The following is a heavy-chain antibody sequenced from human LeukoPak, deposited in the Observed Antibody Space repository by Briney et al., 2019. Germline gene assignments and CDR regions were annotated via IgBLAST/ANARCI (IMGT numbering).Heavy chain of an antibody. CDR1: GFTFSNYW. CDR3: ARHGNYNFGY. D-gene: IGHD5-24*01. V-gene: IGHV3-7*05. J-gene: IGHJ4*02. Sequence: PGGSLRLSCAASGFTFSNYWMSWVRQAPGKGLEWVANIKPDGSANSYVDSVKVRFTISRDNSKNSLYLQMNSLRAEDTAVYYCARHGNYNFGYWGQGILVTVSS. CDR2: IKPDGSAN.